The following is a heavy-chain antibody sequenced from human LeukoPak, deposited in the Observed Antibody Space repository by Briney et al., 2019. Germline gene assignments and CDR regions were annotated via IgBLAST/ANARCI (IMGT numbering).Heavy chain of an antibody. J-gene: IGHJ6*03. Sequence: PSETLSLTCTVSGVSISSYYWSWIRQPPGKGLEWIGYIYYSGSTNYNPSLKSRVTISVDTSKNQFSLKLSSVTAADTAVYYCAREAAGYSSYFLNYYYYYMDVWGKGTTVTVSS. D-gene: IGHD6-6*01. CDR3: AREAAGYSSYFLNYYYYYMDV. CDR1: GVSISSYY. V-gene: IGHV4-59*01. CDR2: IYYSGST.